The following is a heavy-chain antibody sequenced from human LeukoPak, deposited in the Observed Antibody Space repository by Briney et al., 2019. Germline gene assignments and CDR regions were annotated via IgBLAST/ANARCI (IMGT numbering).Heavy chain of an antibody. V-gene: IGHV4-59*11. D-gene: IGHD2-15*01. CDR3: ARRPDIVVVVAATWANWFDP. CDR2: VFYTGST. Sequence: PSETLSLTCTVSGGSISRHYWSWIRQPPGKGLEWIGYVFYTGSTNYNPSLKSRVTISVDTSKNQFSLKLSSVTAADTAVYYCARRPDIVVVVAATWANWFDPWGQGTLVTVSS. J-gene: IGHJ5*02. CDR1: GGSISRHY.